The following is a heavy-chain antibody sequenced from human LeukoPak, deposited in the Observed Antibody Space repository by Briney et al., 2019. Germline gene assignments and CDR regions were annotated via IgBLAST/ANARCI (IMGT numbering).Heavy chain of an antibody. J-gene: IGHJ6*02. CDR3: AKDIPKGDYEAGIYYYYGMDV. D-gene: IGHD4-17*01. CDR1: GFTFDDYA. V-gene: IGHV3-43*02. CDR2: ISGDGGST. Sequence: GGSLRLSCAASGFTFDDYAMHWVRQAPGKGLEWVSLISGDGGSTYYADSVKGRFTISRDNSKNSLYLQMNSLRTEDTALYYCAKDIPKGDYEAGIYYYYGMDVWGQGTTVTVSS.